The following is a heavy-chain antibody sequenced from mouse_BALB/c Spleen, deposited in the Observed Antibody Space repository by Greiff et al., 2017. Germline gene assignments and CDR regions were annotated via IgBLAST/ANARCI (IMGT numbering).Heavy chain of an antibody. CDR2: ISNGGGST. V-gene: IGHV5-12-2*01. Sequence: EVKLMESGGGLVQPGGSLKLSCAASGFTFSSYTMSWVRQTPEKRLEWVAYISNGGGSTYYPDTVKGRFTISRDNAKNTLYLQMSSLKSEDTAMYYCARQEYGNYRYAMDYWGQGTSVTVSS. CDR3: ARQEYGNYRYAMDY. J-gene: IGHJ4*01. CDR1: GFTFSSYT. D-gene: IGHD2-1*01.